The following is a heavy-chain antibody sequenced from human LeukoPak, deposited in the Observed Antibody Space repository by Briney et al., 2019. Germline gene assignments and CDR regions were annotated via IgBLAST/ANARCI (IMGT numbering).Heavy chain of an antibody. D-gene: IGHD6-13*01. Sequence: PGGSLRLSCVASGFNFDDYNMHWVRQAPGKGLEWVSLISWDGDNTYYADSVKGRLTISRDNSKTSLYLQMNSLRTEDTALYYCVKDRTYSSSWYEEKNFDYWGQGTLVTVYS. CDR2: ISWDGDNT. CDR1: GFNFDDYN. CDR3: VKDRTYSSSWYEEKNFDY. J-gene: IGHJ4*02. V-gene: IGHV3-43*01.